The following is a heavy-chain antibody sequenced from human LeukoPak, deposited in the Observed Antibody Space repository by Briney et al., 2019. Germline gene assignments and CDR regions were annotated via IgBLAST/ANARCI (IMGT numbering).Heavy chain of an antibody. CDR3: ARESGSSGNAFDI. D-gene: IGHD6-19*01. CDR2: ISSSSSYI. J-gene: IGHJ3*02. CDR1: GFTFSSYS. V-gene: IGHV3-21*01. Sequence: GGSLRLSCAASGFTFSSYSMNWVRQAPGKGLEWVSSISSSSSYIYYADSVKGRFTIPRDNAKNSLYLQMNSLRAEDTAVYYCARESGSSGNAFDIWGQGTMVTVSS.